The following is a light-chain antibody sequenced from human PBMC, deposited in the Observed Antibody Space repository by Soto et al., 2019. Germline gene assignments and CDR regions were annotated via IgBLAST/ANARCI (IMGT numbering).Light chain of an antibody. Sequence: DIQMTQSPSSLSASVGDRVTNTCRASQTISSYLNWYQQKPGKAPKLLIYAASSLQSGVPSRFSGSGSGTDFTLTISSLQPEDFATYYCQQSYSIPITFGQGTRLEI. CDR1: QTISSY. V-gene: IGKV1-39*01. CDR2: AAS. CDR3: QQSYSIPIT. J-gene: IGKJ5*01.